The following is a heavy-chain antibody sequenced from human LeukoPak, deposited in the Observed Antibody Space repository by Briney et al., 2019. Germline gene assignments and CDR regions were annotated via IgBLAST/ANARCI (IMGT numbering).Heavy chain of an antibody. CDR1: GYIFNDLY. D-gene: IGHD2-21*02. Sequence: ASVKVSCKASGYIFNDLYIYWVRQAPGQGLEWMGWIHPNNGGTKFAQKFQGRVTLTSDTSISTVYMELKRLRSDDTALFYCARAADSYCGADCYFNYFDTWGQGTLVTVSS. J-gene: IGHJ5*02. V-gene: IGHV1-2*02. CDR2: IHPNNGGT. CDR3: ARAADSYCGADCYFNYFDT.